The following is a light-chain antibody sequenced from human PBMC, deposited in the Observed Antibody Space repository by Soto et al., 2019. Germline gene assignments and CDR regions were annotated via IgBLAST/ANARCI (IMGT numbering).Light chain of an antibody. CDR3: GTWDNSLSAGV. CDR2: DNN. V-gene: IGLV1-51*01. J-gene: IGLJ2*01. CDR1: SSNIENNY. Sequence: QSVLPQPPSVSAAPGPRVTISCSGSSSNIENNYVSWYQQLPGTAPKLLIYDNNKRPSGIPDRFSGSKSGTSATLGITGLQTGDEAEYYCGTWDNSLSAGVFGGGTKLTVL.